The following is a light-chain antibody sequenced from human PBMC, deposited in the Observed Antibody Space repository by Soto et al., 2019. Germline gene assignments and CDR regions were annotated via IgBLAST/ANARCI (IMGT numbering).Light chain of an antibody. J-gene: IGKJ1*01. CDR1: QVIRND. Sequence: AIQMTQSPSSLSASVEEKVTITCRASQVIRNDLGWYQQKPGKAPKLLIYGASNLQSGVPSRFSGSGSGTDFTLTITSLQPEDFATYYCLHDHNYPWTFGQGTKVDIK. V-gene: IGKV1-6*01. CDR2: GAS. CDR3: LHDHNYPWT.